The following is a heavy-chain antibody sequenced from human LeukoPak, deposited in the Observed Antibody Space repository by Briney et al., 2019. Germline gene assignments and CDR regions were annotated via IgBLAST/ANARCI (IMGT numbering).Heavy chain of an antibody. D-gene: IGHD2-2*01. V-gene: IGHV4-61*02. Sequence: KPSQTLSLTCTVSGGSISSGSYYWSWIRQPAGKGLEWIGRIYTSGSTNYNPSLKSRVTISVDMSKNQFSLKLSSVTAADTAVYYCARDGVPAALAEYFQHWGQGTLVTVSS. CDR3: ARDGVPAALAEYFQH. J-gene: IGHJ1*01. CDR2: IYTSGST. CDR1: GGSISSGSYY.